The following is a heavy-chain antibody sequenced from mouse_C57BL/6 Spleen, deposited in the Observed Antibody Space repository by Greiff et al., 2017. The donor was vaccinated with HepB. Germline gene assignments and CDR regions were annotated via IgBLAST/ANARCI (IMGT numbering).Heavy chain of an antibody. J-gene: IGHJ2*01. V-gene: IGHV1-50*01. D-gene: IGHD1-1*01. CDR1: GYTFTSYW. CDR2: IDPSDSYT. Sequence: QVQLQQPGAELVKPGASVKLSCKASGYTFTSYWMQWVKQRPGQGLEWIGEIDPSDSYTNYNQKFKGKATLTVDTSSSTAYMQLSSLTSEDSAVYYCARPDYYGSEADYWGQGTTLTVSS. CDR3: ARPDYYGSEADY.